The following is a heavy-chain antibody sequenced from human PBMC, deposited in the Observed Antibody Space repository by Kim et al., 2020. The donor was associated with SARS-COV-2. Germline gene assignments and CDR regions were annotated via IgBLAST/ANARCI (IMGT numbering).Heavy chain of an antibody. CDR3: AREYDSTGYYYTAKTKYCDY. CDR2: ISGSGGTI. D-gene: IGHD3-22*01. Sequence: GGSLRLSCAASGFTFSGYSMNWVRQAPGKGLEWVSYISGSGGTIHYADSVKGRFTISRVNAQDPLYLQMNSLRAEDTAVYYCAREYDSTGYYYTAKTKYCDYWGQGTLVTVSS. V-gene: IGHV3-48*01. CDR1: GFTFSGYS. J-gene: IGHJ4*02.